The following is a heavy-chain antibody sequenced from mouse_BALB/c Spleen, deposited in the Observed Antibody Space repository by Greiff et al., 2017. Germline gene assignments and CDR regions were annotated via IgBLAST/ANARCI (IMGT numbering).Heavy chain of an antibody. CDR1: GYTFSSYW. V-gene: IGHV1-9*01. CDR2: ILPGSGST. CDR3: ARMGEERRRFYYFDY. D-gene: IGHD2-14*01. J-gene: IGHJ2*01. Sequence: QVQLQQSGAELMKPGASVKISCKATGYTFSSYWIEWVKQRPGHGLEWIGEILPGSGSTNYNEKFKGKATFTADTSSNTAYMQLSSLTSEDSAVYYCARMGEERRRFYYFDYWGQGTTLTVSS.